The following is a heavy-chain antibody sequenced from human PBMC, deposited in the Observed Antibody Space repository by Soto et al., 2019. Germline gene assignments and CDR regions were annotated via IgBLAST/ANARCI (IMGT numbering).Heavy chain of an antibody. Sequence: QVQLVESGGGVGQPGRSLRLSCAASGFTFSTNAMHWVRQAPGKGLEWVAVTSYDGRNKYYTDSVKGRFTISRDNSKNTLYLQMNSLRPEDTAVYYCGRGLGFWSGSAIDYWGQGTLVTVSS. D-gene: IGHD3-3*01. CDR3: GRGLGFWSGSAIDY. V-gene: IGHV3-30*04. CDR2: TSYDGRNK. J-gene: IGHJ4*02. CDR1: GFTFSTNA.